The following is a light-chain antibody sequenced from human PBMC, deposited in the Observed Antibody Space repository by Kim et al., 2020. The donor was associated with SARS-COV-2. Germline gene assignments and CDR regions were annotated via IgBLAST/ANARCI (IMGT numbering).Light chain of an antibody. CDR3: EQYDNLPYT. CDR2: GAS. J-gene: IGKJ2*01. Sequence: EIVLTQSPGTLSLSPGERATLSCRASQSVSSSYLAWYQQKPGQAPRLLTYGASNRATAIPDRFSGSGSGTDFTLTISRLEPEDFAVYYCEQYDNLPYTFGQGTKLEI. CDR1: QSVSSSY. V-gene: IGKV3-20*01.